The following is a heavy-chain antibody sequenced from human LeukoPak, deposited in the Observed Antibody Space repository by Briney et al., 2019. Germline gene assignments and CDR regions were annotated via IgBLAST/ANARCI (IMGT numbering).Heavy chain of an antibody. Sequence: ASVKVSCKVSGYTLTELSMHWVRQAPGKGLEWMGGFDPEDGETIYAQRFQGRVTMTEDTSTDTAYMELSSLRSEDTAVYYCATRWLPFYYFDYWGQGTLVTVSS. D-gene: IGHD6-19*01. CDR3: ATRWLPFYYFDY. CDR1: GYTLTELS. CDR2: FDPEDGET. V-gene: IGHV1-24*01. J-gene: IGHJ4*02.